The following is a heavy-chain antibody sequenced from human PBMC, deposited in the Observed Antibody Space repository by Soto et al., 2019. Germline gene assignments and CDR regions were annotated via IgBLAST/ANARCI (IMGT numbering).Heavy chain of an antibody. CDR1: GGTFSSYA. CDR2: IIPIFGTA. Sequence: SVKVSCKASGGTFSSYAISWVRQAPGQGLEWMGGIIPIFGTANYAQKFQGRVTITADESTSTAYMELSSLRSEDTAVYYCARDVGREILEYFHHWGQGTVVTVSS. CDR3: ARDVGREILEYFHH. J-gene: IGHJ1*01. D-gene: IGHD1-26*01. V-gene: IGHV1-69*13.